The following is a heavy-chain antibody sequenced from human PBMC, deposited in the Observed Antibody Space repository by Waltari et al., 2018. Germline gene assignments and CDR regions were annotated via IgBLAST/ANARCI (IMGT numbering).Heavy chain of an antibody. D-gene: IGHD6-13*01. CDR3: ARDPIAAAGRWGTFDY. CDR2: INAGNGNT. J-gene: IGHJ4*02. Sequence: QVQLVQSGAEVKKPGASVKVSCKASGYTFTSYAMHWVRQAPGQRLEWMGWINAGNGNTKYSQKVQGRVTITRDTAASTAYMELSSLRSEDTAVYYCARDPIAAAGRWGTFDYWGQGTLVTVSS. CDR1: GYTFTSYA. V-gene: IGHV1-3*01.